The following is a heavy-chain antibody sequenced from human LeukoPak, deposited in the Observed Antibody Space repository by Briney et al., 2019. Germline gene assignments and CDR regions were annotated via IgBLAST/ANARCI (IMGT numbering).Heavy chain of an antibody. D-gene: IGHD3-9*01. CDR2: ISHSGRD. CDR1: GASFSGYY. V-gene: IGHV3-30*18. Sequence: LSLTCAVYGASFSGYYWSWIRQPPGKGLEWVAVISHSGRDDYAESVKGRFTISRDNSKNTVYLQMNSLRAEDTAIYYCAKDNYDGLRYLDWFADYWGQGTLVTVSA. CDR3: AKDNYDGLRYLDWFADY. J-gene: IGHJ4*02.